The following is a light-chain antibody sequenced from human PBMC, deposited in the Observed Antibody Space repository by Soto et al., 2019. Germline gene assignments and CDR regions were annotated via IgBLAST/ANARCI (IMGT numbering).Light chain of an antibody. CDR3: QQYNSYPRT. Sequence: DIQMTQSPSTLSASVGDRVTITCRASQSISNWLAWDQQKPGKAPKLLIYDASSLESGVPSRFSGSGSGTEFTLTISRLQPDDFATYYCQQYNSYPRTFGQGTKVEIK. CDR1: QSISNW. J-gene: IGKJ1*01. CDR2: DAS. V-gene: IGKV1-5*01.